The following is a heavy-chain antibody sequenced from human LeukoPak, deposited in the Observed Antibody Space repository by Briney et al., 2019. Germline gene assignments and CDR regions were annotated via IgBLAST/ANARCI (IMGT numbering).Heavy chain of an antibody. Sequence: GASVKVSCKASGGTFSSYAISWVRQAPGQGLEWMGGIIPIFGTANYAQKFQGRVTITTDGSTSTAYMELSSLRSEDTAVYYCASQSIAVAVLFDYWGQGTLVTVSS. D-gene: IGHD6-19*01. CDR3: ASQSIAVAVLFDY. CDR1: GGTFSSYA. J-gene: IGHJ4*02. CDR2: IIPIFGTA. V-gene: IGHV1-69*05.